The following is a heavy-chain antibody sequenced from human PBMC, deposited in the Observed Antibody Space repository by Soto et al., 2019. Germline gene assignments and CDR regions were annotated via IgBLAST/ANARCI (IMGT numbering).Heavy chain of an antibody. Sequence: ASVKVSCKASGYTLGSYYMHWVRQAPGQGLEWMGIINTSGGSTTYAQKFQGRVTMTRDTSTSTVYMELSSLTSEDTAVYYCARASVSGRRFDYWGEGTLVTVSS. CDR2: INTSGGST. CDR1: GYTLGSYY. D-gene: IGHD6-19*01. V-gene: IGHV1-46*03. CDR3: ARASVSGRRFDY. J-gene: IGHJ4*02.